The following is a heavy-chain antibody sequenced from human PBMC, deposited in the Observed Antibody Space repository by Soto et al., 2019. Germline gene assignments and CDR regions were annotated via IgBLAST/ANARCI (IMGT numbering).Heavy chain of an antibody. Sequence: PGGSLRLSCAASGFTLSSYGMHWVRQAPGKGLEWVAVIWYDGSNKYYADSVKGRFTISRDSSKNTLYLQMNSLRAEDTAVYYCARDRDDFWSGYYTGIGRGRYGMDVWGQGTTVTVSS. CDR1: GFTLSSYG. CDR2: IWYDGSNK. V-gene: IGHV3-33*01. D-gene: IGHD3-3*01. J-gene: IGHJ6*02. CDR3: ARDRDDFWSGYYTGIGRGRYGMDV.